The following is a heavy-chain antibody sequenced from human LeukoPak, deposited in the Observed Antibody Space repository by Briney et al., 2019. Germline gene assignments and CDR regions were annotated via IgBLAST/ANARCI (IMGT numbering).Heavy chain of an antibody. CDR2: MNPNSGGT. V-gene: IGHV1-2*02. CDR1: GYTFTAYY. J-gene: IGHJ3*02. D-gene: IGHD6-19*01. Sequence: GASVKVSCKASGYTFTAYYMHWVRQAPGQGLEWMGWMNPNSGGTNYAQKFEGRVTMTRDTSISTAYMELSRLRSDDTAVYYCARTVEFLDALDIWGQGTMVTVSS. CDR3: ARTVEFLDALDI.